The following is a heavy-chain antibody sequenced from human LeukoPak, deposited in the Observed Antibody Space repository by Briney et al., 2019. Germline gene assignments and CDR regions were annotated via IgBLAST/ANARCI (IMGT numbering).Heavy chain of an antibody. D-gene: IGHD3-10*01. J-gene: IGHJ4*02. Sequence: GSLRLSRAASGFTFSSYSMNWVRQAPGKGLEWVSYISSSSSTIYYADSVKGRFTISRDNAKNSLYLQMNSLRAEDTAVYYCARKEGGWFGTQHPYFDYWGQGTLVTVSS. CDR2: ISSSSSTI. CDR3: ARKEGGWFGTQHPYFDY. CDR1: GFTFSSYS. V-gene: IGHV3-48*04.